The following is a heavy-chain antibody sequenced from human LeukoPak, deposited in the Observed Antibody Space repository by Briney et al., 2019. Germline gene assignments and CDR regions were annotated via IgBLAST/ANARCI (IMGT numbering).Heavy chain of an antibody. J-gene: IGHJ4*02. V-gene: IGHV3-20*04. CDR3: ARDGASGSYYTTVSG. Sequence: GWSLRLSCAASGFTFDDYGMSWVRQAPGKGLEWVSGINWNGGSSGYADSVNGRFTISRDNAKNSLYLQMNSLRAEDTAVYYCARDGASGSYYTTVSGWGQGTLATVSS. D-gene: IGHD3-10*01. CDR1: GFTFDDYG. CDR2: INWNGGSS.